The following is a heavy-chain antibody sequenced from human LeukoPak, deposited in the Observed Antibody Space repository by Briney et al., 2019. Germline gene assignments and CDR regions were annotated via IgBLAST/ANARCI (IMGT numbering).Heavy chain of an antibody. CDR3: ARTPPYDYGSGSTYFYI. CDR1: GGSISSYY. J-gene: IGHJ3*02. V-gene: IGHV4-59*01. D-gene: IGHD3-10*01. Sequence: SETLSLTCTVSGGSISSYYWSWIRQPPGKGLEWIGYIYYSGSTNYNPSLKSRVTISVDTSKDQFSLKLSSVTAADTAVYYCARTPPYDYGSGSTYFYIWGQGTMVTVSS. CDR2: IYYSGST.